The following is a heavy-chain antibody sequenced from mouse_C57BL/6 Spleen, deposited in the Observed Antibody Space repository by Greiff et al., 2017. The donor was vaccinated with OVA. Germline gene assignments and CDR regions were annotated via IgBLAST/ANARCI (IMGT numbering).Heavy chain of an antibody. CDR3: ARGGLYYFDY. CDR2: INPSSGYT. CDR1: GYTFTSYT. J-gene: IGHJ2*01. Sequence: QVQLKESGAELARPGASVKMSCKASGYTFTSYTMHWVKQRPGQGLEWIGYINPSSGYTKYNQKFKDKATLTADKSSSTAYMQLSSLTSEDSAVYYCARGGLYYFDYWGQGTTLTVSS. V-gene: IGHV1-4*01.